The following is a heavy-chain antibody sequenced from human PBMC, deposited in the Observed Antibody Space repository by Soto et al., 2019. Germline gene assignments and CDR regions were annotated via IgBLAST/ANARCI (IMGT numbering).Heavy chain of an antibody. J-gene: IGHJ6*02. CDR1: GLSLSTTGVG. CDR3: VQSRCGGDCLQSYSSHSYYGLDV. D-gene: IGHD2-21*02. V-gene: IGHV2-5*02. CDR2: IYWDDDK. Sequence: SGPTLVNPTQTLTPTCTFSGLSLSTTGVGVGWIRQPPGKALEWLALIYWDDDKRYSPSLKSRLTITKDTSKNQVVLTMTNMDPVDTATYYCVQSRCGGDCLQSYSSHSYYGLDVWGQGTTVTVSS.